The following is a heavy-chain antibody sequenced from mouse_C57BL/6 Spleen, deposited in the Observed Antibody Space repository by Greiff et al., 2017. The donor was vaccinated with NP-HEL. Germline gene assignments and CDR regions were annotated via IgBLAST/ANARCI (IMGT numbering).Heavy chain of an antibody. V-gene: IGHV1-64*01. J-gene: IGHJ1*03. Sequence: QVQLQQPGAELVKPGASVKLSCKASGYTFTSYWMHWVKQRPGQGLEWIGMIHPNSGSTNYNEKFKSKATLTVDKSSSTAYMQLSSLTSEDSAVYYWAREGRYGSSYGYFDVWGTGTTVTVSS. CDR3: AREGRYGSSYGYFDV. CDR2: IHPNSGST. CDR1: GYTFTSYW. D-gene: IGHD1-1*01.